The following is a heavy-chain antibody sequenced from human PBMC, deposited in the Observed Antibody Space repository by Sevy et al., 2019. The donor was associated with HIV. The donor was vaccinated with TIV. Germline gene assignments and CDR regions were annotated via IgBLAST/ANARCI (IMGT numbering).Heavy chain of an antibody. CDR3: ARRGEMGDYYYGMDV. V-gene: IGHV5-51*01. Sequence: RGESLKISCKGFGYSFTSYWIGWVRQMPGKGLEWMGIIYPGDSDTRYSPSFEGQVTISADKSISTAYLQWSSLKASDTVMYYCARRGEMGDYYYGMDVWGQGTTVTVSS. CDR2: IYPGDSDT. D-gene: IGHD1-26*01. J-gene: IGHJ6*02. CDR1: GYSFTSYW.